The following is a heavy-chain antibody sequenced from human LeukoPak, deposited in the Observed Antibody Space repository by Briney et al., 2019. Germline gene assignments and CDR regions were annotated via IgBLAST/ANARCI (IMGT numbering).Heavy chain of an antibody. Sequence: GASVKVSCKAFGGTFSSYAISWVRQAPGQGLEWMGGIIPIFGTANYAQKFQGRVTITADESTSTAYMELSSLRSEDTAVYYCARSGIAAAGTRVRIYYYGMDVWGQGTTVTVSS. CDR3: ARSGIAAAGTRVRIYYYGMDV. D-gene: IGHD6-13*01. CDR1: GGTFSSYA. J-gene: IGHJ6*02. CDR2: IIPIFGTA. V-gene: IGHV1-69*13.